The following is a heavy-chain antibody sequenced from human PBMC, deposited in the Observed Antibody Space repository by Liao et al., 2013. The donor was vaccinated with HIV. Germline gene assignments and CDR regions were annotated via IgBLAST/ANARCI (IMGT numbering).Heavy chain of an antibody. J-gene: IGHJ4*02. Sequence: QLQLQESGPGLVKPSETLSLTCTVSGGSFSSDTYHWGWIRQPPGKGLEWIGSVHYSGSAYYNPSLKSRLDISVDTSKNRFSLKLTSVTAADTAVYYCARGLAPAGVHYFDYWAREPWSPSPQ. V-gene: IGHV4-39*07. CDR1: GGSFSSDTYH. D-gene: IGHD2-15*01. CDR2: VHYSGSA. CDR3: ARGLAPAGVHYFDY.